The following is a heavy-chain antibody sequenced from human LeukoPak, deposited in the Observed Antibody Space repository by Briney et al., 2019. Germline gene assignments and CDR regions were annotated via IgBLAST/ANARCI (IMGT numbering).Heavy chain of an antibody. CDR3: ARDYCSSTSCLFDY. Sequence: GASVTVSCEASGYTFTAYHMHWVRQAPGQGLEWMGRINPNSGDTNYAQKFQGRVTMTRDTSISTAYMELSRLRSDDTAVYYCARDYCSSTSCLFDYWGQGTLVSVSS. CDR2: INPNSGDT. V-gene: IGHV1-2*06. D-gene: IGHD2-2*01. CDR1: GYTFTAYH. J-gene: IGHJ4*02.